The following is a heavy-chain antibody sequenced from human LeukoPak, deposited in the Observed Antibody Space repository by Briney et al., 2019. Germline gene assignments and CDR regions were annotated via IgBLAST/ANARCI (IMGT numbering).Heavy chain of an antibody. CDR2: IYYSGST. D-gene: IGHD5-18*01. Sequence: SETLSLTCTVSGGSISSYYWSWIRQPPGKGLEWIGYIYYSGSTNYNPSLKSRVTISVDTSKNQFSLKLSSVTAADTAVFYCARSIQLWPHSTFDYWGQGTLVTVSS. V-gene: IGHV4-59*12. CDR3: ARSIQLWPHSTFDY. J-gene: IGHJ4*02. CDR1: GGSISSYY.